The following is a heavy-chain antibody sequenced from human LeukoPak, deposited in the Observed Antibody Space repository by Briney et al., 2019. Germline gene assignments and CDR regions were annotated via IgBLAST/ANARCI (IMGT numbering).Heavy chain of an antibody. CDR3: ARAGGYCGRISCPYYFDY. J-gene: IGHJ4*02. CDR1: GYTFTSYD. CDR2: MNPNSGNT. Sequence: ASVKVSCKAPGYTFTSYDINWVRQDTGQGLEWMGWMNPNSGNTGYAQKFQGRVTMTRNTSISTAYMELSGLRSEDTAVYYCARAGGYCGRISCPYYFDYWGQGTLVTVSS. V-gene: IGHV1-8*01. D-gene: IGHD2-15*01.